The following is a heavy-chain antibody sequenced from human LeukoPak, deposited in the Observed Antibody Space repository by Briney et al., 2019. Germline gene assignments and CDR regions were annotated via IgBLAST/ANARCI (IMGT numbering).Heavy chain of an antibody. CDR2: MYTGGTT. J-gene: IGHJ6*02. Sequence: PGESLRLSCAASGFTVSSSNYMNWVRQAPGKGLEWGSGMYTGGTTYYTDSVKGRFTISRDNPNNTLYLQMHSLRAEDTAVYYCARVQLDGDIVTTPRGRMSYSYAMDVWGQGTTVTVSS. CDR3: ARVQLDGDIVTTPRGRMSYSYAMDV. D-gene: IGHD5-12*01. CDR1: GFTVSSSNY. V-gene: IGHV3-66*01.